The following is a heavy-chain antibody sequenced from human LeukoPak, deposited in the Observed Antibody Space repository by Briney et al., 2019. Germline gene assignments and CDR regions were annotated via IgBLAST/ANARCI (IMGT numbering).Heavy chain of an antibody. D-gene: IGHD2-2*01. Sequence: SVKVSCKASGGTFSSYAISWVRQAPGQGLEWMGRIIPIFGIANYAQKFQGRVTITADKSTSTADMELSSLRSEDTAVYYCAAGVDVLVPDGGWFDPWGQGTLVTVS. V-gene: IGHV1-69*04. CDR1: GGTFSSYA. CDR3: AAGVDVLVPDGGWFDP. CDR2: IIPIFGIA. J-gene: IGHJ5*02.